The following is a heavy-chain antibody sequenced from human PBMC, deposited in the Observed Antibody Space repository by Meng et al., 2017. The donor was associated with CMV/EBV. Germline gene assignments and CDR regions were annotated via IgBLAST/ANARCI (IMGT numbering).Heavy chain of an antibody. J-gene: IGHJ4*02. V-gene: IGHV2-5*02. D-gene: IGHD6-13*01. CDR3: ARIAAAGRFDY. CDR2: IYWDDDK. CDR1: GFSLRTSGVG. Sequence: TTLKASGPTLVKPTHTLTLPCPFSGFSLRTSGVGVGWIRQPPGKALEWLALIYWDDDKRYSPSLKSRLTITKDTSKNQVVLTMTNMDPVDTATYYCARIAAAGRFDYWGQGTLVTVSS.